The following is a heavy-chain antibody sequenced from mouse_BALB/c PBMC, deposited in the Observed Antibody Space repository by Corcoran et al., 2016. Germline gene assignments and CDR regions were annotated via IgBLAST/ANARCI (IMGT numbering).Heavy chain of an antibody. J-gene: IGHJ2*01. Sequence: EVLLQQSGPELVKPGASVKIPCKASGYTFTDYNMDWVKQSHGKSFEWIGDINPSSGGTNYNQTFKGKATLTVDKSSSTTYMELCSLTSEDPSGYYCASCGITTFDYWCQGTTVTVSS. CDR2: INPSSGGT. V-gene: IGHV1-18*01. CDR3: ASCGITTFDY. D-gene: IGHD1-1*01. CDR1: GYTFTDYN.